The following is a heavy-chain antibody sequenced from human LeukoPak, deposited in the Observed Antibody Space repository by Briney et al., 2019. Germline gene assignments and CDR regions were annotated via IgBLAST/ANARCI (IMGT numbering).Heavy chain of an antibody. CDR2: IRHDGSAR. D-gene: IGHD6-19*01. CDR1: GFTFNNYW. J-gene: IGHJ4*02. Sequence: GGSLRLSCVASGFTFNNYWMTWVRQAPGKGLEWVANIRHDGSARYYGDSVKGRFTISRDDAKNSLFLQMNSLRADDTVLYYCARDNSGFDYWGQGTLVTVSS. CDR3: ARDNSGFDY. V-gene: IGHV3-7*01.